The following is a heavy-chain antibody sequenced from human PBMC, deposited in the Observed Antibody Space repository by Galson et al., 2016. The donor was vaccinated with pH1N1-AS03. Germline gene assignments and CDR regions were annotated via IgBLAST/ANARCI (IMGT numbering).Heavy chain of an antibody. CDR3: ARAHYNADYVPDF. V-gene: IGHV1-18*04. D-gene: IGHD4-17*01. CDR2: ISAYSGDT. Sequence: SVKVSCKASGYSFPTYSFNWVRQAPGQGLEWLGWISAYSGDTHYARKFQGRVTLTTDTATRKAYMELRSLTSYDTAVYYCARAHYNADYVPDFWGQGTLVTVSS. J-gene: IGHJ4*02. CDR1: GYSFPTYS.